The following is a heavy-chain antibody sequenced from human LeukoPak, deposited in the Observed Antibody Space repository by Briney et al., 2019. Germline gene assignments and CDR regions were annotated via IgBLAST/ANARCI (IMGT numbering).Heavy chain of an antibody. D-gene: IGHD6-19*01. CDR2: IYYSGST. Sequence: SETLSLTCAVSGDSISGYYLSWIRQPPGKGLEWCGYIYYSGSTNYNPSLKTRVTLSVDTSKNQVSLKLSFVTAADTAVYYCARSLAGTVDYWGQGTMVTVSS. CDR1: GDSISGYY. CDR3: ARSLAGTVDY. V-gene: IGHV4-59*01. J-gene: IGHJ4*02.